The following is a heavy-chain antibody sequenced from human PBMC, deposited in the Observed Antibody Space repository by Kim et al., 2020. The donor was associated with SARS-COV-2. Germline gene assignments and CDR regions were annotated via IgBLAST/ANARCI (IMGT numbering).Heavy chain of an antibody. CDR2: ISGSGGST. CDR3: AKDGRSSGWYTKRYFDL. V-gene: IGHV3-23*01. J-gene: IGHJ2*01. D-gene: IGHD6-19*01. Sequence: GGSLRLSCAASGFTFSSYAMSWVRQAPGKGLEWVSAISGSGGSTYYADSVKGRFTISRDNSKNTLYLQMNSLRAEDTAVYYCAKDGRSSGWYTKRYFDLWGRGTLVTVSS. CDR1: GFTFSSYA.